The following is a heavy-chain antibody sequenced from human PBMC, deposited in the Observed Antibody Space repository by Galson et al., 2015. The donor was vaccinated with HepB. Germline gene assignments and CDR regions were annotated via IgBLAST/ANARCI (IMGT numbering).Heavy chain of an antibody. D-gene: IGHD1-1*01. CDR2: ISYSGDT. J-gene: IGHJ4*02. V-gene: IGHV4-59*01. CDR3: VTAPNSYYFDD. CDR1: GDSIKTYY. Sequence: LSLTCTVSGDSIKTYYRSWIRQFPGKGLEWIGYISYSGDTNYSPSLKSRVAISLDTSKNQFSLRLSSVTAADTAVYYCVTAPNSYYFDDWGRGTLVTVSS.